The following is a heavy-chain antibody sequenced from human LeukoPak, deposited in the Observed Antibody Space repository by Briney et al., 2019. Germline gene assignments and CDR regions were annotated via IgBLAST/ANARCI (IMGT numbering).Heavy chain of an antibody. V-gene: IGHV4-30-2*01. Sequence: PSETLSLTCAVSGGSISSGGYSWSWIRQPPGKGLEWIGYIYHSGSTYYNPSLKSRVTISVDRSKNQFSQKLSSVTAADTAVYYCARARSGSYYDYWGQGTLVTVSS. CDR3: ARARSGSYYDY. J-gene: IGHJ4*02. CDR1: GGSISSGGYS. CDR2: IYHSGST. D-gene: IGHD3-10*01.